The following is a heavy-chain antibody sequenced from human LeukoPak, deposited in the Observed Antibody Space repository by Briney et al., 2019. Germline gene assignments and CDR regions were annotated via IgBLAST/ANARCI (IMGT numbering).Heavy chain of an antibody. CDR2: ISSSSSTI. CDR3: AREGYCSSTSCYNLYYFYY. J-gene: IGHJ4*02. D-gene: IGHD2-2*02. Sequence: GGSLRLSCAASGFTFSSYSMNWVRQAPGKGLEWVSYISSSSSTIYYADSVKGRFTISRDNAKNSLYLQMNSLRDEDTAVYYCAREGYCSSTSCYNLYYFYYWGQGTLVTVSS. V-gene: IGHV3-48*02. CDR1: GFTFSSYS.